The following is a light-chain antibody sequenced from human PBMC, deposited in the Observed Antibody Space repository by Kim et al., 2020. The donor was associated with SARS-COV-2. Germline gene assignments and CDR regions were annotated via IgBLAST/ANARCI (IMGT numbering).Light chain of an antibody. J-gene: IGKJ4*01. V-gene: IGKV3-11*01. CDR1: QSVSYF. CDR3: QQRSNWPLT. Sequence: EIVLTQSPATLSLSPGERATLSCRASQSVSYFLAWYQQKPGQAPRLLIYDASNRATGIPARFSASGSGTDFTLTISSLEPEDFAVYYCQQRSNWPLTFGGGTKVDIK. CDR2: DAS.